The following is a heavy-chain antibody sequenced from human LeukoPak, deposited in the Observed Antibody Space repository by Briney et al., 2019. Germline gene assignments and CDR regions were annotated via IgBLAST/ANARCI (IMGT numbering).Heavy chain of an antibody. CDR1: GFTFSTYN. CDR2: IKEDGSEK. D-gene: IGHD6-13*01. J-gene: IGHJ6*03. CDR3: ARGGKAAAGPDYYYYYYMDV. Sequence: GGSLRLSCAASGFTFSTYNMNWVRQAPGKGLEWVANIKEDGSEKYYVDSVKGRFTISRDNAKNSLYLQMNSLRAEDTAVYYCARGGKAAAGPDYYYYYYMDVWGKGTTVTISS. V-gene: IGHV3-7*01.